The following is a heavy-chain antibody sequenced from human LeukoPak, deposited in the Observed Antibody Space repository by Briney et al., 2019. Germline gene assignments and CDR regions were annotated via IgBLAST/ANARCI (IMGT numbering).Heavy chain of an antibody. D-gene: IGHD3-22*01. CDR2: MNPNSGNS. J-gene: IGHJ1*01. CDR3: VDPDR. CDR1: GYTFSRFD. V-gene: IGHV1-8*01. Sequence: ASVKVSCKASGYTFSRFDINWVRQAPGQGLEWMGWMNPNSGNSGFAQKFQGRVTMTRNTSIATAYMEMTNLRFDDTAGYYCVDPDRWGQGTLVTVSS.